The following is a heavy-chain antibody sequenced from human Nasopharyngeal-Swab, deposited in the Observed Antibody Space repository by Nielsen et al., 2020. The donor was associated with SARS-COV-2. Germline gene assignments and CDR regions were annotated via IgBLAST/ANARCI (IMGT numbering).Heavy chain of an antibody. CDR2: IYPGDSDP. Sequence: GESLKISCKGSGYSFTNNWIGWVRQMPGKGLELMGIIYPGDSDPKYSPSLQGQVTISADKSSSTTYLPWSSLKASDSGMYYCARQSCSGGTCYSWWYFDLWGRGTLVTVSS. D-gene: IGHD2-15*01. J-gene: IGHJ2*01. V-gene: IGHV5-51*01. CDR3: ARQSCSGGTCYSWWYFDL. CDR1: GYSFTNNW.